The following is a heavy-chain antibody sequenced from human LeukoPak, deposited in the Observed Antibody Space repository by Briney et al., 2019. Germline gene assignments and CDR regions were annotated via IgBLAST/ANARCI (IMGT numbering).Heavy chain of an antibody. CDR1: GLTFSTSG. D-gene: IGHD1-14*01. CDR3: ATETNGRHYDY. J-gene: IGHJ4*02. V-gene: IGHV3-21*06. Sequence: PGGSLRRSCTTSGLTFSTSGFNWVRQAPWKGLEWVASIGPTGFDRYHADSIKGRFTISRDNANNFLYLQMDSLRAEDTAVYYCATETNGRHYDYWGQGTLLTVSS. CDR2: IGPTGFDR.